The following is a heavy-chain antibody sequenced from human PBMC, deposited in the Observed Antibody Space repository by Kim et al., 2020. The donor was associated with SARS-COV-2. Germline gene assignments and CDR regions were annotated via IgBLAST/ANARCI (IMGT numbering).Heavy chain of an antibody. CDR3: ARPEYDILTGYYRWEYYYYGMDV. D-gene: IGHD3-9*01. Sequence: SVKVSCKASGGTFSSYAISWVRQAPGQGLEWMGGIIPIFGTANYAQKFQGRVTITADESTSTAYMELSSLRSEDTAVYYCARPEYDILTGYYRWEYYYYGMDVWGQGTTVTVSS. CDR2: IIPIFGTA. CDR1: GGTFSSYA. J-gene: IGHJ6*02. V-gene: IGHV1-69*13.